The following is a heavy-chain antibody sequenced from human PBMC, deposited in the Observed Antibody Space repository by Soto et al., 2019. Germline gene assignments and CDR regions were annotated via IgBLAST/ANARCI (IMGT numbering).Heavy chain of an antibody. CDR1: GYSFTSYW. J-gene: IGHJ6*02. Sequence: PGESLKISCKGSGYSFTSYWISWVRQMPGKGLEWMGRIDPSDSYTNYSPSFQGHVTISADKSISTAYLQWSSLKASDTAMYYCARRGSEYTDYFFGMDDWCQETTVTLSS. D-gene: IGHD5-18*01. CDR3: ARRGSEYTDYFFGMDD. V-gene: IGHV5-10-1*01. CDR2: IDPSDSYT.